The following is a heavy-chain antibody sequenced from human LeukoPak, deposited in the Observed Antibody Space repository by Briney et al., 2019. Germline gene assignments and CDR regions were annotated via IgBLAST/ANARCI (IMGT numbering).Heavy chain of an antibody. J-gene: IGHJ4*02. Sequence: SETLSLTCSVSGGSINGYSWTWIRQPPGMRLEWVGHISYTGTTNYNPSLTTRVAISVDTSKNQFSLKLTSVTAADTAMYFCARLGGNCNSPGRDYWGQGTLVTVSS. CDR1: GGSINGYS. CDR2: ISYTGTT. V-gene: IGHV4-59*08. CDR3: ARLGGNCNSPGRDY. D-gene: IGHD2-21*01.